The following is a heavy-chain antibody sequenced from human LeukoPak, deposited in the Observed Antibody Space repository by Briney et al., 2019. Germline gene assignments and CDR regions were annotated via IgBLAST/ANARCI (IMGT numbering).Heavy chain of an antibody. J-gene: IGHJ4*02. Sequence: ASVKVSCKASGNTFTGHYMHWVRQAPGQGLEWMGWINPNSGGTKYAQKFQGRVTMTRDTSISTAYMELSRLRSDDKAVYYCARGGEDDYLDTCYWGQGTLVTVSS. CDR3: ARGGEDDYLDTCY. CDR1: GNTFTGHY. D-gene: IGHD4-11*01. V-gene: IGHV1-2*02. CDR2: INPNSGGT.